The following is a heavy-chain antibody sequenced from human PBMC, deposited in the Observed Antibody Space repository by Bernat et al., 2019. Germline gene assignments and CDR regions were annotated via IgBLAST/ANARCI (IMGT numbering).Heavy chain of an antibody. J-gene: IGHJ3*02. V-gene: IGHV3-30-3*01. CDR3: ATGQEEDAFDI. CDR2: ISYDGSNK. Sequence: VQLVESGGGLVKPGGSLRLSCAASGFTFSSYAMHWVRQAPGKGLEWVAVISYDGSNKYYADSVKGRFTISRDNSKNTLYLQMNSLRAEDTAVYYCATGQEEDAFDIWGQGTMVTVSS. CDR1: GFTFSSYA. D-gene: IGHD1-14*01.